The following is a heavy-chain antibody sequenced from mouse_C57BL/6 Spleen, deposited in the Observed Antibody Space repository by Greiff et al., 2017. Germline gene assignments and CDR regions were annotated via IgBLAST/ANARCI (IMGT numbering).Heavy chain of an antibody. V-gene: IGHV1-50*01. Sequence: QVQLQQPGAELVKPGASVKLSCKASGYTFTSYWMQWVKQRPGQGLEWIGEIDSSDSYTKYNQKFKGKATLTVDTSSSTAYMQLSSLTSEDSAVYYCARITTVVATNYWGQCTTLTVSS. CDR3: ARITTVVATNY. CDR1: GYTFTSYW. J-gene: IGHJ2*01. D-gene: IGHD1-1*01. CDR2: IDSSDSYT.